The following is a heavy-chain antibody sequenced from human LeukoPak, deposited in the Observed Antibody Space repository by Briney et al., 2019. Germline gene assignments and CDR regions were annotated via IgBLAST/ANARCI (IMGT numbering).Heavy chain of an antibody. D-gene: IGHD2-15*01. CDR3: ARIMGAATGGSLDY. CDR1: GGSINSFH. Sequence: KPSETLSLTCTVSGGSINSFHWSWIRQPPGKGLECVGYIYYRGTTYYNPSLKSRVTISVDTSKNQFSLKLSSVTAADTAVYSCARIMGAATGGSLDYWGQGMLVTVSS. J-gene: IGHJ4*02. V-gene: IGHV4-59*01. CDR2: IYYRGTT.